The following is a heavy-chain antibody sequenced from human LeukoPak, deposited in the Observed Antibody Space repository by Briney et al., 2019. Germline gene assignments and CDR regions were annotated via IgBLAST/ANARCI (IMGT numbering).Heavy chain of an antibody. D-gene: IGHD3-22*01. Sequence: SETLSLTCTASGGSISSGSYYWSWIRQPAGKGLEWIGRIYTSGSTNYNPSLKSRVTISVDTTKNEFSLKLSSVTAADTAVYYCARSPDYYDSSGLDYWGQGTLVTVSS. J-gene: IGHJ4*02. CDR3: ARSPDYYDSSGLDY. CDR2: IYTSGST. CDR1: GGSISSGSYY. V-gene: IGHV4-61*02.